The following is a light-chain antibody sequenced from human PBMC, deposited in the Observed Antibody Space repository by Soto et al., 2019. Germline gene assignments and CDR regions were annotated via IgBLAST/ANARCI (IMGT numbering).Light chain of an antibody. CDR1: QSVSSSY. Sequence: EIVLTQSPGTLSLSPGERATLSCRASQSVSSSYLAWYQQKPGQAPRLLIYGASSRATGIPDRFSGSGSGTDFTLTISRLEPVDFAVYYCQQYDVSPRTFGQGTKLEIK. J-gene: IGKJ2*01. CDR2: GAS. CDR3: QQYDVSPRT. V-gene: IGKV3-20*01.